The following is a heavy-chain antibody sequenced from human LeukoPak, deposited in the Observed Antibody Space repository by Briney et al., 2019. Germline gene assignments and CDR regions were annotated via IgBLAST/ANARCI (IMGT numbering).Heavy chain of an antibody. J-gene: IGHJ4*02. CDR1: GGSISSSSYY. CDR3: ARQSALGELPLFDY. V-gene: IGHV4-39*01. Sequence: SETLSLTCTVSGGSISSSSYYWGWIRQPPGKGLEWIGSIYYSGSTYYNPSLKSRVTISVDTSKNQFSLKLSSVTAADTAVYYCARQSALGELPLFDYWGQGTLVTVSP. D-gene: IGHD3-16*01. CDR2: IYYSGST.